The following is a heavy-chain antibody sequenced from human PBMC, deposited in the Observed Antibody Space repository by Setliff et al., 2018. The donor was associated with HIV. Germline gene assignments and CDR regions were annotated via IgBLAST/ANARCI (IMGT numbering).Heavy chain of an antibody. CDR2: IYRGGST. CDR3: VRDKWLVPDTFDI. V-gene: IGHV3-53*01. J-gene: IGHJ3*02. Sequence: PGGSLRLSCAASGFTVSSNYMSWVRQAPGKGLEWVSVIYRGGSTGCVDSVKGRFTISRDNAKNSLYLQMNSLRAEDMALYYCVRDKWLVPDTFDIWGQGTMVTVSS. CDR1: GFTVSSNY. D-gene: IGHD6-19*01.